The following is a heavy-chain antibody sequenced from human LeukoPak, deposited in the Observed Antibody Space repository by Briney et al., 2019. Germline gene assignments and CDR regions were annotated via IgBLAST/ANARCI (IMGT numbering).Heavy chain of an antibody. CDR1: GFTFSSYW. J-gene: IGHJ4*02. CDR3: ASLIAVAGTVDY. V-gene: IGHV3-7*01. D-gene: IGHD6-19*01. Sequence: PGGSLRLSCAASGFTFSSYWMSWVSQAPGKGMEWVANIKQDGSEKYYVDSVKGRFTISRDNAKNSLYLQMNSLRAEDTAVYYCASLIAVAGTVDYWGQGTLVTVSS. CDR2: IKQDGSEK.